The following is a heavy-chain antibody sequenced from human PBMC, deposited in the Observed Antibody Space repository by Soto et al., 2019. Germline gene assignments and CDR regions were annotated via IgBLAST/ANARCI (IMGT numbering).Heavy chain of an antibody. V-gene: IGHV4-38-2*01. CDR1: GYSISSGYY. J-gene: IGHJ3*02. Sequence: PSETLSLTCAVSGYSISSGYYWGWIRQPPGKGLEWIGSIYHSGSTYYNPSLKSRVTISVDTSKNQFSLKLSSVTAADTAVYYCASLGYCSGGSCLDAFDIWGQGTMVTVSS. D-gene: IGHD2-15*01. CDR3: ASLGYCSGGSCLDAFDI. CDR2: IYHSGST.